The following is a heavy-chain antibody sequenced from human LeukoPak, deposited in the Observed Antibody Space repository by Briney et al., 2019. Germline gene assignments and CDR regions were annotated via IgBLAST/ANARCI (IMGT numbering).Heavy chain of an antibody. Sequence: TSVKVSCKASGYTFTSYYMHWVRQAPGEGLEWMGIINPTGGSTSYAQKFQGRVTMTRDTSTSTVYMELSSLRSEDTAVYYCTRDHYHKIHSVMVTAPDYWGQGTLVTVSS. D-gene: IGHD2-21*02. V-gene: IGHV1-46*01. CDR3: TRDHYHKIHSVMVTAPDY. J-gene: IGHJ4*02. CDR2: INPTGGST. CDR1: GYTFTSYY.